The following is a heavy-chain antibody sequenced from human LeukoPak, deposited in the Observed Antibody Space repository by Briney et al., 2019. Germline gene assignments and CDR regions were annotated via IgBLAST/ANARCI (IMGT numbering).Heavy chain of an antibody. CDR2: ISAYNGNT. V-gene: IGHV1-18*01. CDR3: ARDFRRGPGSEMATP. Sequence: EASVKVSCKASGYTFTSYGISWVRQDPGQGLEWMGWISAYNGNTNYAQKFQGRVTITADKSTSTAYMELSSLRSEDTAVYYCARDFRRGPGSEMATPWGQGTLVTVSS. D-gene: IGHD5-24*01. J-gene: IGHJ5*02. CDR1: GYTFTSYG.